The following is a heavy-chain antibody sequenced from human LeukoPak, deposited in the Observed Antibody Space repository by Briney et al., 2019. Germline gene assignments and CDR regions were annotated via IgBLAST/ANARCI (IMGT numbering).Heavy chain of an antibody. J-gene: IGHJ3*01. CDR3: ARELITGDDAFDV. CDR2: ISRGNTK. CDR1: GFTFSSYS. V-gene: IGHV3-48*04. D-gene: IGHD7-27*01. Sequence: GGSLRLSCAASGFTFSSYSMNWVRQAPGKGLEWVSYISRGNTKNYADFVKGRFTISRDNAKNSLYLQMSSLRAEDTAVYYCARELITGDDAFDVWGQGTMVTVSS.